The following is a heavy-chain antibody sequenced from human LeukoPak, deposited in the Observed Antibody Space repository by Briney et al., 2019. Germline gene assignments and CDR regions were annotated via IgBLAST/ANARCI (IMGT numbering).Heavy chain of an antibody. CDR3: ARGLCSGGSCYFDY. D-gene: IGHD2-15*01. Sequence: GGSLRLSCAASGFTFSSYDMHWVRQATGKGLERVSAIGTAGDTYYPGSVKGRFTISRENAKNSLYLQMNSLRAGDTAVYYCARGLCSGGSCYFDYWGQGTLVTVSS. J-gene: IGHJ4*02. V-gene: IGHV3-13*01. CDR1: GFTFSSYD. CDR2: IGTAGDT.